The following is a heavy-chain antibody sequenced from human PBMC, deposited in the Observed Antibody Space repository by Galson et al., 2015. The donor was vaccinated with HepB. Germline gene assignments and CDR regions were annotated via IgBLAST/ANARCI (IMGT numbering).Heavy chain of an antibody. V-gene: IGHV1-58*01. CDR2: IVVGSGNT. CDR3: AVPEGGYCSSTSCPAGFDY. D-gene: IGHD2-2*01. J-gene: IGHJ4*02. CDR1: GSTFTSSA. Sequence: SVKVSCKASGSTFTSSAVQWVRQARGQRLEWIGWIVVGSGNTNYAQKFQERVTITRDMSTSTAYMELSSLRSEDTAVYYCAVPEGGYCSSTSCPAGFDYWGQGTLVTVSS.